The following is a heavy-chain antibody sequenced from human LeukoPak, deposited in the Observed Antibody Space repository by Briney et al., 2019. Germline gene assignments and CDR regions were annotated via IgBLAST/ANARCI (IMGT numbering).Heavy chain of an antibody. CDR2: INLNSGGT. J-gene: IGHJ4*02. V-gene: IGHV1-2*02. CDR1: GYTFTGYY. Sequence: ASVTVSCKASGYTFTGYYMHWVRQAPGQGLEWMGWINLNSGGTNYAQKFQGRVTMTRDTSISTAYMELSRLRSDDTAVYYCARVGGYSYGYTFDYWGQGTLVTVSS. CDR3: ARVGGYSYGYTFDY. D-gene: IGHD5-18*01.